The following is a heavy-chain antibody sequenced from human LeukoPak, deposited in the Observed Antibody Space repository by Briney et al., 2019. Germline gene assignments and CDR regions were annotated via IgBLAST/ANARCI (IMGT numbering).Heavy chain of an antibody. J-gene: IGHJ5*02. V-gene: IGHV4-31*03. CDR3: ARAPRGYSGYDFSYWFDP. CDR1: GGSISYGGYY. D-gene: IGHD5-12*01. CDR2: VSYSGST. Sequence: SQTLSLTCTVSGGSISYGGYYWSWIRQHPGKGLEWIGYVSYSGSTYYNSSLEGRLIISVDTSKNQFSLKLSSVTAADTAVYYCARAPRGYSGYDFSYWFDPWGQGTLVTVSS.